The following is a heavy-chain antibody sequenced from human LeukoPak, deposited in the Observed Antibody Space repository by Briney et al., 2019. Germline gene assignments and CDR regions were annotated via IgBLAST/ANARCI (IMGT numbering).Heavy chain of an antibody. D-gene: IGHD6-19*01. CDR3: ARGTLYSGWSYYFDY. J-gene: IGHJ4*02. V-gene: IGHV4-4*07. CDR2: IYTSGST. Sequence: SETLSLTCTVSGGSISSYYWSRIRQPAGKGLEWIGRIYTSGSTNYNPSLKSRVTMSVDTSKNQFSLKLSSVTAADTAMYYCARGTLYSGWSYYFDYWGQGSQVTVSS. CDR1: GGSISSYY.